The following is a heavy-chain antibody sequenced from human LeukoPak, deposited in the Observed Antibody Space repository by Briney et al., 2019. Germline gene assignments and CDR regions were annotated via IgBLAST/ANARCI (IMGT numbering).Heavy chain of an antibody. CDR1: GFTFSNAW. D-gene: IGHD4-17*01. CDR3: TTDPHDYGDSYLDY. CDR2: IKSKTDGGTT. J-gene: IGHJ4*02. Sequence: GGSLRLSCAASGFTFSNAWMSWVRQAPGKGLEWVGRIKSKTDGGTTDYAAPVKGRFTISRDDSKNTLYLQMNSLKTEDTAVYYCTTDPHDYGDSYLDYWGQGTLVTVSS. V-gene: IGHV3-15*01.